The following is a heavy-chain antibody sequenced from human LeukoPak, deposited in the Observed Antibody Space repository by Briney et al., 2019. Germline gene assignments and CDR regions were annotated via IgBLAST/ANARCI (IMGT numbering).Heavy chain of an antibody. CDR2: INDSGRT. CDR1: GGSFSGYY. J-gene: IGHJ3*02. V-gene: IGHV4-34*01. Sequence: SETLSLTCAVNGGSFSGYYWSWIRQPPGKGLEWNGKINDSGRTNYNPSLKSRVTISVDTSKNQFSPKLSSVTAADTAVYYCARARDGYNPDGFDIWGQGTMVTVSS. D-gene: IGHD5-24*01. CDR3: ARARDGYNPDGFDI.